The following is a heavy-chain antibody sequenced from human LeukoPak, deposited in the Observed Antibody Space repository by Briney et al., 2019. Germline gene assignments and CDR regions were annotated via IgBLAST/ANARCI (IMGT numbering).Heavy chain of an antibody. D-gene: IGHD6-13*01. CDR3: ARVGQLGGDYFDY. CDR2: IYYSGST. CDR1: GVSTSSYF. Sequence: SETLSLTCTVSGVSTSSYFWSWIRQPPGKGLEWIGYIYYSGSTNYNPSLKSRVTISVDTSKNQFSLRLSSVTAADTAVYYCARVGQLGGDYFDYWGQGTLVTVSS. V-gene: IGHV4-59*01. J-gene: IGHJ4*02.